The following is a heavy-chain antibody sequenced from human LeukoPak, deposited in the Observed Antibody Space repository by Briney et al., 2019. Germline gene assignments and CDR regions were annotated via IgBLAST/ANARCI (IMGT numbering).Heavy chain of an antibody. V-gene: IGHV3-23*01. J-gene: IGHJ4*02. CDR2: ISGSGGST. D-gene: IGHD3-22*01. CDR3: AKELDYYDSSGYPYFDY. Sequence: GGSLRLSCAASGFTFSSYSMNWVRQAPGKGLEWVSAISGSGGSTYYADSVKGRFTISRDNSKNTLYQQMNSLRAEDTAVYYCAKELDYYDSSGYPYFDYWGQGTLVTVSS. CDR1: GFTFSSYS.